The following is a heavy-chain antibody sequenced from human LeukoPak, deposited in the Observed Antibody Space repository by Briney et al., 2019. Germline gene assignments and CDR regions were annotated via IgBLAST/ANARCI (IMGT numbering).Heavy chain of an antibody. CDR2: IKQDGSEK. Sequence: GGSLRLSCAASGFTFSSYWMSWVRQAPGKGLEWLANIKQDGSEKYYVDSVKGRFTTSRDNAKNSLYLQMNSLRAEDTAVYYCARETSRYYYDSSGYHPVDYWGQGTLVTVSS. CDR3: ARETSRYYYDSSGYHPVDY. V-gene: IGHV3-7*01. D-gene: IGHD3-22*01. J-gene: IGHJ4*02. CDR1: GFTFSSYW.